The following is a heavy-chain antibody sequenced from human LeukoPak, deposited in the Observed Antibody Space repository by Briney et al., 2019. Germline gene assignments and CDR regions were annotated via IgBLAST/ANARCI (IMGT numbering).Heavy chain of an antibody. J-gene: IGHJ4*02. CDR1: GYSISSGYY. CDR3: AGGENNYGSGRSYFDY. CDR2: IYHSGST. V-gene: IGHV4-38-2*01. D-gene: IGHD3-10*01. Sequence: PSETLSLTCAVSGYSISSGYYWGWIRQPPGKGLEWIGSIYHSGSTYYNPSLKSRVTISADTSKNQFSLKLSSVTAADTAAYYCAGGENNYGSGRSYFDYWGQGTLVTVSS.